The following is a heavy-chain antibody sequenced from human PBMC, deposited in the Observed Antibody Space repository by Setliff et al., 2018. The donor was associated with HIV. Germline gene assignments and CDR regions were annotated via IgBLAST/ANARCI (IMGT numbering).Heavy chain of an antibody. V-gene: IGHV3-7*01. J-gene: IGHJ4*02. Sequence: PGGSLRLSCAASGFTFSTFWMGWVRQAPGKGREWVAHIKPDGSIEDYADSVRGRFTISRDNSKSAVYLQMNSLRPEDTALYYCARDSEPGTRVAGTTGLDYWGQGSLVTVSS. CDR2: IKPDGSIE. CDR1: GFTFSTFW. D-gene: IGHD6-19*01. CDR3: ARDSEPGTRVAGTTGLDY.